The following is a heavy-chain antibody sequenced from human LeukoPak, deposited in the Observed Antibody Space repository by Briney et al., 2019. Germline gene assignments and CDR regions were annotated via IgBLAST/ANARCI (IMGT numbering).Heavy chain of an antibody. Sequence: SETLSLTCAVYGGSFSGYYWSWSRQPPGRGLEWIGEINHSGSTNYNPSLKSRVTISVDTSKNQFSLKLSSVTAADTAVYYCARARRNYYGSGSYRSPFDYWGQGTLVTVSS. CDR1: GGSFSGYY. J-gene: IGHJ4*02. D-gene: IGHD3-10*01. CDR2: INHSGST. V-gene: IGHV4-34*01. CDR3: ARARRNYYGSGSYRSPFDY.